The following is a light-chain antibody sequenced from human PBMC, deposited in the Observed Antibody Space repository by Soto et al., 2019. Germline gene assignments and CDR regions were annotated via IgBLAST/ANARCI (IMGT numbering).Light chain of an antibody. CDR2: WAS. CDR3: QQYYSTPLLT. V-gene: IGKV4-1*01. J-gene: IGKJ4*01. CDR1: QSVLYSSNNKNY. Sequence: DIVMTQSPDSLAVSLGERATINCKSSQSVLYSSNNKNYLAWYQQKPGQPPKLLIYWASTRESGVPDRFSGGGSGTDFTLTISSLQAEDVAVYYCQQYYSTPLLTFGGGTKVEIK.